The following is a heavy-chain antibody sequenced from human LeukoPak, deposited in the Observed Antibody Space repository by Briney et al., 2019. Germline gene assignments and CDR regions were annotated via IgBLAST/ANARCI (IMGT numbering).Heavy chain of an antibody. D-gene: IGHD4-17*01. V-gene: IGHV3-7*03. CDR1: GFTFSSYW. Sequence: GGSLRLSCAASGFTFSSYWMGWVRQAPGKRLEWVANMNIDGSEKYYADSVKGRFTISRDNARNSVYLQMNSLRAEDTAMYYCARDSGDGDYEPLDSWGQGTLVIVSS. J-gene: IGHJ4*02. CDR3: ARDSGDGDYEPLDS. CDR2: MNIDGSEK.